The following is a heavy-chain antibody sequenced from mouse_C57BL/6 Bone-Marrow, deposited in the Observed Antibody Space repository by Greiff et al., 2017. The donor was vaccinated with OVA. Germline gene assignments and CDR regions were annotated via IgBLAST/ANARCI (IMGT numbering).Heavy chain of an antibody. CDR3: AIVGSDSY. J-gene: IGHJ2*01. CDR2: IAPANGNT. CDR1: GFNIKDTY. D-gene: IGHD1-3*01. V-gene: IGHV14-3*02. Sequence: EVQLQESGAEFVKPGASVKLSCTASGFNIKDTYIHWVKQRPEQGLEWIGRIAPANGNTNYDPKFHGKATITADTSSNTAYLQLSSLTSMDPTVYFCAIVGSDSYWGEGTTLTVSP.